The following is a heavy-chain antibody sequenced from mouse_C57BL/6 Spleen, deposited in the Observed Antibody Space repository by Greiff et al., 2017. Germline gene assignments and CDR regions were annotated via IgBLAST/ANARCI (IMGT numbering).Heavy chain of an antibody. J-gene: IGHJ3*01. V-gene: IGHV1-78*01. D-gene: IGHD2-12*01. Sequence: QVQLQQSGAELVKPGASVTISCKASGYTFTDYTIHWMKQRPEQGLEWIGVIYPRDGSTKYNEKFKGKATLTADKSSSTAYMQLNRLTSEDSAVYCCARGVYDFAYWGQGTMVTVSA. CDR1: GYTFTDYT. CDR2: IYPRDGST. CDR3: ARGVYDFAY.